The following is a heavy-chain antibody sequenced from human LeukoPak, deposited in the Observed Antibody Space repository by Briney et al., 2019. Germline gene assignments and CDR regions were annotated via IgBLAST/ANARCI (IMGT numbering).Heavy chain of an antibody. D-gene: IGHD6-19*01. J-gene: IGHJ4*02. CDR3: ARVGRYGSGWWGYFFDY. Sequence: GGSLRLSCAASGFSFYTYNMNWVRQAPGKGLEWVAYISTTSDTIYYADSVRGRFTISRDNAKHSLYLQMNSLRAEDSAVYYCARVGRYGSGWWGYFFDYWGQGTLVTVSS. CDR1: GFSFYTYN. V-gene: IGHV3-48*01. CDR2: ISTTSDTI.